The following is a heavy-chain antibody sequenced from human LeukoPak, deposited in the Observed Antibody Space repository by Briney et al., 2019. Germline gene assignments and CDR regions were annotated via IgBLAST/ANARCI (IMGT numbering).Heavy chain of an antibody. CDR2: INHSGVT. D-gene: IGHD2-15*01. J-gene: IGHJ5*02. CDR1: GGSFSGYY. CDR3: ARGVQHCSGGSCYSGGWFDP. Sequence: SETLSLTCGVYGGSFSGYYWSWIRQPPGKGLEWIGEINHSGVTNYNPSLKSRVTISVDTSKNQFSLKLSSVTAADTAVYYCARGVQHCSGGSCYSGGWFDPWGQGTLVTVSS. V-gene: IGHV4-34*01.